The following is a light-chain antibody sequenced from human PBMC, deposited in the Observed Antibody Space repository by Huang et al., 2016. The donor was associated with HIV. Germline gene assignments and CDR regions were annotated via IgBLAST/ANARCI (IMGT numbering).Light chain of an antibody. CDR1: QNITKS. V-gene: IGKV1-39*01. Sequence: DIQMTQSPPSLSASVGDRVTFTCRANQNITKSLNWYQQKPGKAPKLLIYTADTLVSGGPSRFSGSGSVSRFTFKIVNLHPEDFATYYCQQSFSVPRTFG. CDR2: TAD. CDR3: QQSFSVPRT. J-gene: IGKJ1*01.